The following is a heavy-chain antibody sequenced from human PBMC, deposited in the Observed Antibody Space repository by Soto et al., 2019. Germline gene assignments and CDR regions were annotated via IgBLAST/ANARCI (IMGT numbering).Heavy chain of an antibody. Sequence: SVKVSCKASGGTFSSYAISWVRQAPGQGLELMGGLIPIFGPANYAQKFQGRVTITADKSTSTAYMELSSLRSDDTAVYYCARDRDDDSSGYFDYWGQGTLVTVSS. CDR1: GGTFSSYA. CDR2: LIPIFGPA. V-gene: IGHV1-69*06. CDR3: ARDRDDDSSGYFDY. D-gene: IGHD3-22*01. J-gene: IGHJ4*02.